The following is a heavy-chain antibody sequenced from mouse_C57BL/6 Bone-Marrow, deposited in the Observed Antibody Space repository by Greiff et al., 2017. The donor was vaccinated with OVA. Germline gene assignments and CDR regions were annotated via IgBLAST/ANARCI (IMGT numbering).Heavy chain of an antibody. CDR1: GFSLTSYA. V-gene: IGHV2-9-1*01. CDR3: ASPYYYGSSYGYFDV. CDR2: IWTGGGT. D-gene: IGHD1-1*01. J-gene: IGHJ1*03. Sequence: VQGVESGPGLVAPSQSLSITCTVSGFSLTSYAISWVRQPPGKGLEWLGVIWTGGGTNYNSALKSGLSISKDNSKSQVFLKMNSLQTDDTARYYCASPYYYGSSYGYFDVWGTGTTVTVSS.